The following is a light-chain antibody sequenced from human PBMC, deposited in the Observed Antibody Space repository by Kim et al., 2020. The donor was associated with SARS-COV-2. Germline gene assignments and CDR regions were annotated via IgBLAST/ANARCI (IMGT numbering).Light chain of an antibody. CDR2: ATS. Sequence: DIQMTQSPSSVSASVGDRVTITCRASQDLTKWLAWFQHKPGKAPKLLIYATSRLQSGVPARFSGSVSGTDFTLTISSLQPEDFGTYFCLQSKSFPLTFGGGTKVDIK. V-gene: IGKV1-12*01. CDR1: QDLTKW. CDR3: LQSKSFPLT. J-gene: IGKJ4*01.